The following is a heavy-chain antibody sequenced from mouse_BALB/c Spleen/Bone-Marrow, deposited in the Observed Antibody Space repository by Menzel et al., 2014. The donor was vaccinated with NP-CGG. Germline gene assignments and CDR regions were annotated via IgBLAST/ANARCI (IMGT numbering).Heavy chain of an antibody. J-gene: IGHJ4*01. D-gene: IGHD4-1*01. CDR2: IYPGDGDT. CDR1: GYAFSSSW. Sequence: QVQLQQSGPEPVKPGASVKISCKASGYAFSSSWMNWVKQRPGQGLEWIGRIYPGDGDTKYNGKFKGKATLTADKSSSTAYMQLSSLTSVDSAVYFCARPLDWDPYAMDYWGQGTSVTVSS. V-gene: IGHV1-82*01. CDR3: ARPLDWDPYAMDY.